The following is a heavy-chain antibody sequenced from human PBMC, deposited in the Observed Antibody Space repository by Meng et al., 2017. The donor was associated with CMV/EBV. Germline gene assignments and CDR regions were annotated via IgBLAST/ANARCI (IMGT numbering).Heavy chain of an antibody. V-gene: IGHV4-34*01. D-gene: IGHD4-17*01. CDR3: ARAYGN. CDR1: GGSFSGYY. J-gene: IGHJ4*02. Sequence: GSLRLSCAVYGGSFSGYYWSWIRQLPVKGLEWIGEINHSGSTNYNPSLKSRVTISVDTPKNQFSLKLSSVTAADTAVYYCARAYGNWGQGTLVTVSS. CDR2: INHSGST.